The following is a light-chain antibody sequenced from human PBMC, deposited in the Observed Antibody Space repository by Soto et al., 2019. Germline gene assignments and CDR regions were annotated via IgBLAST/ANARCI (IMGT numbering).Light chain of an antibody. CDR2: GAS. J-gene: IGKJ1*01. CDR1: QSVSSN. CDR3: QLSSKLPWT. V-gene: IGKV3-15*01. Sequence: EVVLMKSPVTPSLSTGKRATLSCRASQSVSSNLAWYQQKPGQAPRLLVYGASTRATGIPARFSGSGSGTEFTLTISSLQSEDFAVYCCQLSSKLPWTFAQVTKVDI.